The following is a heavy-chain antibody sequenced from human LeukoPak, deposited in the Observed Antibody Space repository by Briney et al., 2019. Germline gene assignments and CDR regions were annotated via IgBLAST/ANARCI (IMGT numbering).Heavy chain of an antibody. J-gene: IGHJ4*02. V-gene: IGHV3-30*18. CDR2: ISYDGSNK. D-gene: IGHD3-3*01. CDR3: AKSLDITIPDY. CDR1: GFTFSSYG. Sequence: GGSLRLSCAASGFTFSSYGMHWVRQAPGKGLEWVAVISYDGSNKYYADSVKGRFTISRDNSKSTLYLQMNSLRAEDTAVYYCAKSLDITIPDYWGQGTLVTVSS.